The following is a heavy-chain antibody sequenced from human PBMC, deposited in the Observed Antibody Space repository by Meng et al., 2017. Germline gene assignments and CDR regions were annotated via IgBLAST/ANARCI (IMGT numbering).Heavy chain of an antibody. CDR2: IKQDGSEK. CDR3: ARLSTVAALYLFDY. CDR1: GFTFSSYW. V-gene: IGHV3-7*01. J-gene: IGHJ4*02. D-gene: IGHD6-19*01. Sequence: GGSLRLSCAASGFTFSSYWMSWVHQAPGKGLEWVANIKQDGSEKYYVDSVKGRFTISRDNAKNSLYLQMNSLRAEDTAVYYCARLSTVAALYLFDYWGQGTLVTVSS.